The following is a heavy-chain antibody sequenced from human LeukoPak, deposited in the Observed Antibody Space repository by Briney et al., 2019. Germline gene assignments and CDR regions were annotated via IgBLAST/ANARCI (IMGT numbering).Heavy chain of an antibody. D-gene: IGHD3-9*01. V-gene: IGHV3-23*01. CDR1: GFTFRNYA. Sequence: GGSLRLSCTASGFTFRNYAMTWVRQAPGKGLEWVSGISGSGGSTYYADSVKGRFTISRDNSKNTLYLQMNSLRAEDTAVYYCATEGFNYDILTGYYYYYGMDVWGQGTTVTVSS. CDR2: ISGSGGST. J-gene: IGHJ6*02. CDR3: ATEGFNYDILTGYYYYYGMDV.